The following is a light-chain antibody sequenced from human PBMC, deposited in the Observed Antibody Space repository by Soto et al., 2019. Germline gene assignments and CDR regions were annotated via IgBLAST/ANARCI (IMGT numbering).Light chain of an antibody. CDR1: QSVSSSY. V-gene: IGKV3-20*01. CDR2: GVS. Sequence: EIVLTQSPGTLSLSPGERATLSCRASQSVSSSYLAWYQQKPGQAPRLLIHGVSSRATGIPERFSGSGSGTDFTLTISRLEAEDFAVYYCQQYGSSPLTFGGGTKVDIK. J-gene: IGKJ4*01. CDR3: QQYGSSPLT.